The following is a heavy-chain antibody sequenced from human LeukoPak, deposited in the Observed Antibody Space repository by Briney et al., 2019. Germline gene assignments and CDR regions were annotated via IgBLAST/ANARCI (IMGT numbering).Heavy chain of an antibody. CDR1: GGSISSYY. J-gene: IGHJ3*02. CDR3: ARVIEYSSAIDAFDI. CDR2: IYYSGST. D-gene: IGHD6-6*01. V-gene: IGHV4-59*01. Sequence: SETLSLTCTVSGGSISSYYWSWIRQPPGKGLEWIGYIYYSGSTNYNPPLKSRVTISVDTSKNQFSLKLSSVTAADTAVYYCARVIEYSSAIDAFDIWGQGTMVTVSS.